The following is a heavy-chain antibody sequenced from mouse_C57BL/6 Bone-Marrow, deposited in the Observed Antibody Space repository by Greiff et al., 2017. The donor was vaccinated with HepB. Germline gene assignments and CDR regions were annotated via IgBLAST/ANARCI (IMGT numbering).Heavy chain of an antibody. CDR2: ISNGGGST. CDR3: AGFDY. Sequence: EVKVEESGGGLVQPGGSLKLSCAASGFTFSDYYMYWVRQTPEKRLEWVAYISNGGGSTYYPDTVKGRFTISRDNAKNTLYLQMSRLKSEDTAMYYCAGFDYWGQGTTLTVSS. J-gene: IGHJ2*01. V-gene: IGHV5-12*01. CDR1: GFTFSDYY.